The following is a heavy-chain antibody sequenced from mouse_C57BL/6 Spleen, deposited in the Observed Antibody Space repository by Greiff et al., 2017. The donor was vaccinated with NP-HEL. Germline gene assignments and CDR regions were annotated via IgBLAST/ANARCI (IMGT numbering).Heavy chain of an antibody. CDR1: GFTFSDYG. J-gene: IGHJ4*01. CDR3: ARTGTYYAMDY. CDR2: ISSGSSTI. V-gene: IGHV5-17*01. Sequence: EVQRVESGGGLVKPGGSLKLSCAASGFTFSDYGMHWVRQAPEKGLEWVAYISSGSSTIYYADTVKGRFTISRDNAKNTLFLQMTSLRSEDTAMYYCARTGTYYAMDYWGQGTSVTVSS. D-gene: IGHD4-1*01.